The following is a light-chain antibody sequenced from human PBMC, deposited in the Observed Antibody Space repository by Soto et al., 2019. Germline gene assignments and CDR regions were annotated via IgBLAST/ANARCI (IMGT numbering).Light chain of an antibody. J-gene: IGLJ1*01. Sequence: QSALTQPPSASGTPGQKVTGSCSGNSSNTGTNYVYWYQQFPGTAPKLLIYRHNQRPSGVPDRFSGPKSGTSASLAISGLRSEDEANYTSTAWDDSLSGFVFRTGTKVTVL. CDR2: RHN. V-gene: IGLV1-47*01. CDR3: TAWDDSLSGFV. CDR1: SSNTGTNY.